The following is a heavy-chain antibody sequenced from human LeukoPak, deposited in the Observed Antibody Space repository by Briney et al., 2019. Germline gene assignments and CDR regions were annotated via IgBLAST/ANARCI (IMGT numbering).Heavy chain of an antibody. J-gene: IGHJ4*02. Sequence: PSETLSLTCTVSDGSISNYYWSWIRQPAGKGLEWIGRTYTSGSTNYNPSFKSRVTMSVDTSKNQFSLKLSSLTAADTAVYYCARGGGSTRDYFDYWGQGTLVTVSS. D-gene: IGHD2-2*01. V-gene: IGHV4-4*07. CDR1: DGSISNYY. CDR3: ARGGGSTRDYFDY. CDR2: TYTSGST.